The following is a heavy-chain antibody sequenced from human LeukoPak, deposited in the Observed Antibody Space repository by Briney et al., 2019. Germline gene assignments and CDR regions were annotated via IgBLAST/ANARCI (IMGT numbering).Heavy chain of an antibody. D-gene: IGHD6-13*01. Sequence: SETLSLTCSVSNYSISSGYYWGWIRQPPGKGLEWIGNIYHSGNTYYNPSLKSRVSMSVDTSENQFSLKLSSVTAADTAVYYCAGTYSLYDAFDIWGQGTMVTVSS. V-gene: IGHV4-38-2*02. CDR3: AGTYSLYDAFDI. CDR2: IYHSGNT. CDR1: NYSISSGYY. J-gene: IGHJ3*02.